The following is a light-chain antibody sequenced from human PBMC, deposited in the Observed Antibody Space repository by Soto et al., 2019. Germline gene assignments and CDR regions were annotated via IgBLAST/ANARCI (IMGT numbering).Light chain of an antibody. CDR1: QSVSSSY. J-gene: IGKJ5*01. CDR3: QQRINWPIT. Sequence: IMLTQSPAVLALAPVWTATLSFRASQSVSSSYLACYQHKPGQAPRLLIYDASYRATGIPDRLSGSGSGTDFTLTISPLEPEDFAVYYCQQRINWPITFGQGTRLEIK. CDR2: DAS. V-gene: IGKV3D-20*02.